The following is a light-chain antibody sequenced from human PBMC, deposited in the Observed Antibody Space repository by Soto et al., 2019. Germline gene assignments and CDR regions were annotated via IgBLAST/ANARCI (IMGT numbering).Light chain of an antibody. CDR2: AAS. Sequence: DIQLTQSPSSLSASVGTRVTITCRASQHISSWLAWYQQRPGKAPRSLIFAASTLQEGVPPRFIGSGSGTNFTLTIRSLQPDDSATYYCQQYDSRPLTFGGGTKVEI. CDR1: QHISSW. CDR3: QQYDSRPLT. V-gene: IGKV1D-16*01. J-gene: IGKJ4*01.